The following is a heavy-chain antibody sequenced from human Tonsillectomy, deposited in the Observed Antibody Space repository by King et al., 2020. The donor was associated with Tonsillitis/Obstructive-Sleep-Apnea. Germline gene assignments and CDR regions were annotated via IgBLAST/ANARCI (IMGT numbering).Heavy chain of an antibody. J-gene: IGHJ6*02. Sequence: VQLVESGAEVKKPGESLRISCKGSGYSFTSYWITWVRQMPGKGLEWMGRIDPSDSYSDYSPSFPGHVTISADKSISTAYLQWGSLKASDTAMYYCARQVAGTYYYYYHGLDVWAQGTTVIVSS. CDR2: IDPSDSYS. V-gene: IGHV5-10-1*03. CDR3: ARQVAGTYYYYYHGLDV. CDR1: GYSFTSYW. D-gene: IGHD6-19*01.